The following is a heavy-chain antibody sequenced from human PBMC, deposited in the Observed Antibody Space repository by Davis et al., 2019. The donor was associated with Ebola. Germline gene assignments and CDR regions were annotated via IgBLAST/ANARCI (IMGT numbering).Heavy chain of an antibody. J-gene: IGHJ4*02. D-gene: IGHD6-6*01. CDR3: AHRGRVAARWYFDY. CDR1: GFSLSTSGVG. Sequence: SGPTLVKPPQTLTLTCTFSGFSLSTSGVGVGWIRQPPGKALEWLALIYWDDDKRYSPSLKSRLTITKDTSKNQVVLTMTNMDPVDTATYYCAHRGRVAARWYFDYWGQGTLVTVSS. V-gene: IGHV2-5*02. CDR2: IYWDDDK.